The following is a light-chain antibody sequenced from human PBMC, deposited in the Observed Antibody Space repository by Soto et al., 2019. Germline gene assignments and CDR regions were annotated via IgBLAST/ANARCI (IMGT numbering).Light chain of an antibody. CDR3: LQDYSYPWT. V-gene: IGKV1-6*01. J-gene: IGKJ1*01. Sequence: AILMTQSPSSLSASLGDRVTITCRASQGIRNDSGSYQQRPGNAPPLLIYAASSRHSGVPSRFSGSGSGTDFSLTISSLQPEDFAIYFCLQDYSYPWTFGQGTKVEIK. CDR2: AAS. CDR1: QGIRND.